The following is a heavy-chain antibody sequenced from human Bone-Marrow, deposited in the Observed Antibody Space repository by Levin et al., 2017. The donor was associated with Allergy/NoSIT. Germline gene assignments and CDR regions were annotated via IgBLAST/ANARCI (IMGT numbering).Heavy chain of an antibody. Sequence: LRLSCTVSGGSISSGDYYWSWIRQPPGKGLEWIGYIYYSGSTYYNPSLKSRVTISVDTSKNQFSLKLSSVTAADTAVYYCARGGGQQLSPVDYWGQGTLVTVSS. V-gene: IGHV4-30-4*01. D-gene: IGHD6-13*01. CDR2: IYYSGST. CDR1: GGSISSGDYY. CDR3: ARGGGQQLSPVDY. J-gene: IGHJ4*02.